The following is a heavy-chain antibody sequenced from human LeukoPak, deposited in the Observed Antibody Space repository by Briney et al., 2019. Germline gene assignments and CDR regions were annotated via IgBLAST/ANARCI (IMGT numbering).Heavy chain of an antibody. CDR1: GFTFSSYG. Sequence: GGSLRLSCAASGFTFSSYGMHWVRQAPGKGLEWVAVISYDGSNKYYADSVKGRFTISRDNSKNTLYLQMNSLRAEDTAVYYCAKAFDYWGQGTLVTVSS. CDR2: ISYDGSNK. CDR3: AKAFDY. V-gene: IGHV3-30*18. J-gene: IGHJ4*02.